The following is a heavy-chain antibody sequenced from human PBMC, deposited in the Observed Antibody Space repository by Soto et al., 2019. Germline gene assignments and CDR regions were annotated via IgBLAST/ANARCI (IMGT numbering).Heavy chain of an antibody. J-gene: IGHJ6*02. Sequence: PGGSLRLSCAASGFTFSSYAMSWVRQAPGKGLEWVSAISGSGGSTYYADSVKGRFTISRDNSKNTLYLQMNSLRAEDTAVYYCAKAYREVPADPYDYYGMDVWGQGTTVTVSS. D-gene: IGHD2-2*01. V-gene: IGHV3-23*01. CDR2: ISGSGGST. CDR1: GFTFSSYA. CDR3: AKAYREVPADPYDYYGMDV.